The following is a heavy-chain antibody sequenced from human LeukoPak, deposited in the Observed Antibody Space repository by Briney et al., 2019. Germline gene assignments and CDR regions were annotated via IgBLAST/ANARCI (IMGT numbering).Heavy chain of an antibody. CDR2: ISWNSGSI. V-gene: IGHV3-9*01. J-gene: IGHJ6*03. CDR1: GFTFDDYA. D-gene: IGHD1-26*01. CDR3: AKEISQVGATYYYMDV. Sequence: GGSLRLSCAASGFTFDDYAMHWVRQAPGKGLEWVSGISWNSGSIGYADSVKGRFTISRDNAKNPLYLQMNSLRAEDTALYYCAKEISQVGATYYYMDVWGKGTTVTISS.